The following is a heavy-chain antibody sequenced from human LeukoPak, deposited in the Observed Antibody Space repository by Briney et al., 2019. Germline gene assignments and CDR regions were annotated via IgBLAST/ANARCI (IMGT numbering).Heavy chain of an antibody. Sequence: SETLSLTCTVSGGSISSSSYYWGWIRQPPGKGLEWIGSIYYSGSTYYNPSLKSRVTISVDTSKNQFSLKLSSVTAADTAVYYCARDIFAVANLDYWGQGTLVTVSS. J-gene: IGHJ4*02. CDR2: IYYSGST. CDR1: GGSISSSSYY. D-gene: IGHD6-19*01. CDR3: ARDIFAVANLDY. V-gene: IGHV4-39*07.